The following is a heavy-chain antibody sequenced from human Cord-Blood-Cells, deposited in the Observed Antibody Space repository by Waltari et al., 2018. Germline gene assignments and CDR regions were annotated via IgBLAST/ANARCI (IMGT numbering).Heavy chain of an antibody. V-gene: IGHV4-39*01. CDR2: IYYSGGT. CDR3: ARHTYEYSSSYFDY. D-gene: IGHD6-6*01. CDR1: GGSISSSSYY. J-gene: IGHJ4*02. Sequence: QLQLQESGPGLVKPSETLSLTCTVSGGSISSSSYYWGWIRQPPGKGLEWIGSIYYSGGTSSNPSLKSRVTISVDTSKNQFSLKLSSVTAADTAVYYCARHTYEYSSSYFDYWGQGTLVTVSS.